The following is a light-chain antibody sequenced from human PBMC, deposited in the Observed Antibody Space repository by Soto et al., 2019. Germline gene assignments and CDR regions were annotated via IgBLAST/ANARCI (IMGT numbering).Light chain of an antibody. J-gene: IGLJ1*01. CDR2: EVS. Sequence: QSALTQPPSVSGSPGQSVTISCTGTSSDVGSYYRVSWYQQSPGTAPKLMIYEVSNRPSGVPDRFSGSKSGNTASLTISALQVEDEAYYYCSSYTSSSTHVFGTWTKLTVL. V-gene: IGLV2-18*02. CDR3: SSYTSSSTHV. CDR1: SSDVGSYYR.